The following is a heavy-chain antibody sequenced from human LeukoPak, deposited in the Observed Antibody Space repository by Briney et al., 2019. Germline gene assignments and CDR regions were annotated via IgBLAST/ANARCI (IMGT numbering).Heavy chain of an antibody. J-gene: IGHJ4*02. V-gene: IGHV3-21*01. CDR2: ISSTSSYI. CDR3: ARDSRQLWTDY. D-gene: IGHD5-18*01. CDR1: GFTFSSYT. Sequence: GGSLRLSCAASGFTFSSYTMNWVRQAPGEGLEWVSSISSTSSYIYYADSVKGRFTISRDNAKNSLYLQMNSLRAEDTAVYYCARDSRQLWTDYWGQGTLVTVSS.